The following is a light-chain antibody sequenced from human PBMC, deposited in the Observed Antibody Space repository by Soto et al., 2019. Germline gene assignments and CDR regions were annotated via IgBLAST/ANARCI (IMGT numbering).Light chain of an antibody. CDR2: GAS. V-gene: IGKV3-15*01. Sequence: ESEIRQFRTTVLASPEEIDTLSCPASQSVSSYLAWYQQKPGQAPSLLLYGASTRATGITPRFSGSGSGTEFTLTIISRQSEDFFVNYCQQYNNWSPDTFGQGTNVDIK. J-gene: IGKJ1*01. CDR1: QSVSSY. CDR3: QQYNNWSPDT.